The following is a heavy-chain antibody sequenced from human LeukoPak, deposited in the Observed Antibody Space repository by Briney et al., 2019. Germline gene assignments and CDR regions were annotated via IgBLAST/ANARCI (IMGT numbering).Heavy chain of an antibody. V-gene: IGHV7-4-1*02. CDR1: GYIFTSYV. CDR2: INTNTGNP. D-gene: IGHD3-22*01. CDR3: ARGDYETHGYQTR. Sequence: ASVEVSCKASGYIFTSYVLHWVRQAPGQGLEWLGWINTNTGNPTYAQGFTGRFVFPLDTSVSTAYLQISSLKADDTAMYYCARGDYETHGYQTRWGQGTLVPVSS. J-gene: IGHJ4*02.